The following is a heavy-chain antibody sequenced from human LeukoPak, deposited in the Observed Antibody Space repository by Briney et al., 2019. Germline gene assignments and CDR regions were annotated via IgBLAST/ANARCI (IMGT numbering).Heavy chain of an antibody. V-gene: IGHV3-23*01. J-gene: IGHJ4*02. CDR2: ISGSGGST. CDR1: GFTFSSYA. CDR3: ARRVDYDFWSRTSYYFDY. Sequence: GGSLRLSCAASGFTFSSYAMSWVRQAPGKGLEWVSAISGSGGSTYYADSVKGRFTISRDNSKNTLYLQMNSLRAEDTAVYYCARRVDYDFWSRTSYYFDYWGQGTLVTVSS. D-gene: IGHD3-3*01.